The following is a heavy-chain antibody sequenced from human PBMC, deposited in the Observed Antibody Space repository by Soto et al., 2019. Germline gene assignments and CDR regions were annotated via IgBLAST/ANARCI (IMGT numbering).Heavy chain of an antibody. D-gene: IGHD3-3*01. Sequence: PGGSLGLSCAASGFTFSNHAMSWVRQAPGKGLEWVSLISGSGGNTNYADSVRGRFTISRDNSKKTVYLQMNSLRADDTAVYYCAKGKANSVFGVDTLFDYWGQGTLVTVSS. CDR1: GFTFSNHA. CDR2: ISGSGGNT. CDR3: AKGKANSVFGVDTLFDY. J-gene: IGHJ4*02. V-gene: IGHV3-23*01.